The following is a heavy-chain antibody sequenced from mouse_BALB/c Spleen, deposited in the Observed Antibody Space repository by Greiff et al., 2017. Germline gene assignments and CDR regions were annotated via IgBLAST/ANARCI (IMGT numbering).Heavy chain of an antibody. D-gene: IGHD2-14*01. CDR1: GYTFTSYW. J-gene: IGHJ4*01. V-gene: IGHV1S132*01. Sequence: QVQLQQSGAELVKPGASVKLSCKTSGYTFTSYWIQWVKQRPGQGLGWIGEIFPGTGTTYYNEKFKGKATLTIDTSSSTAYMQLSSLTSEDSAVYFCAREVPYAMDYWGQGTSVTVSS. CDR2: IFPGTGTT. CDR3: AREVPYAMDY.